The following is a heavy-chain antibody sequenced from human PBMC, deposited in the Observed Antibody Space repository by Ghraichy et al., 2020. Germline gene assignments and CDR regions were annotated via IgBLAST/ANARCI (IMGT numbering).Heavy chain of an antibody. CDR1: GFTFSSYW. Sequence: GESLNISCAASGFTFSSYWMSWVRQAPGKGLEWVANIKQDGSEKYYVDSVKGRFTISRDNAKNSLYLQMNSLRAEDTAVYYCARAQAFPDILTGYPRHWYFDLWGRGTLVTVSS. CDR2: IKQDGSEK. V-gene: IGHV3-7*03. D-gene: IGHD3-9*01. J-gene: IGHJ2*01. CDR3: ARAQAFPDILTGYPRHWYFDL.